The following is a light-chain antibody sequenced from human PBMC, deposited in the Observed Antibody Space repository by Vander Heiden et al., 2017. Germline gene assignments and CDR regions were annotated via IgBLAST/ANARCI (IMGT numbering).Light chain of an antibody. CDR2: AAS. CDR3: LQLNSYPYT. CDR1: QGISSY. Sequence: IQLTQSPSFLSASVGDRVTITCRASQGISSYLAWYQQKPGKAPKLLIYAASTLQSGVPSRFRGSRSGTEFTLTISSLQPEDFATYYCLQLNSYPYTFGQGTKLEIK. V-gene: IGKV1-9*01. J-gene: IGKJ2*01.